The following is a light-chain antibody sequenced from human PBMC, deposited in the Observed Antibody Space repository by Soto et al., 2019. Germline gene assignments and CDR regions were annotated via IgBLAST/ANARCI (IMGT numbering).Light chain of an antibody. CDR1: ESVTANY. V-gene: IGKV3-20*01. J-gene: IGKJ2*01. CDR2: GAS. Sequence: ESVLTQSPGTLSLSPGERVTLSCRVSESVTANYLAWYQLKAGQAPRLLIYGASTRASGISDRFSGSGSGTDFTLTISRLEPEDFAVYYCQKYGREPYTFGQGTRL. CDR3: QKYGREPYT.